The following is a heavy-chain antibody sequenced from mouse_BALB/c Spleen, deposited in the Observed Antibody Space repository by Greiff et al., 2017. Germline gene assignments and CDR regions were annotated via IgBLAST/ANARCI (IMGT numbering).Heavy chain of an antibody. CDR3: TRQKGFAY. CDR1: GYTFTDYE. J-gene: IGHJ3*01. V-gene: IGHV1-15*01. CDR2: IDPETGGT. Sequence: QVQLQQSGAELVRPGASVTLSCKASGYTFTDYEMHWVKQTPVHGLEWIGAIDPETGGTAYNQKFKGKATLTADKSSSTAYMELRSLTSEDSAVYYCTRQKGFAYWGQGTLVTVSA.